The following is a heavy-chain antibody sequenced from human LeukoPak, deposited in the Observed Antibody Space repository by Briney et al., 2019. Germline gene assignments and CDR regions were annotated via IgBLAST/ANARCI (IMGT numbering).Heavy chain of an antibody. CDR1: GFTFDDYA. CDR2: ISWNSGSI. CDR3: AKGSHYYDSSGYGY. Sequence: GGSLRLSCAASGFTFDDYAMHWVRHAPGKGLEWVSGISWNSGSIGYADSVKGRFTISRDNAKNSLYLQMNSLRAEDTALYYCAKGSHYYDSSGYGYWGQGTLVTVSS. J-gene: IGHJ4*02. V-gene: IGHV3-9*01. D-gene: IGHD3-22*01.